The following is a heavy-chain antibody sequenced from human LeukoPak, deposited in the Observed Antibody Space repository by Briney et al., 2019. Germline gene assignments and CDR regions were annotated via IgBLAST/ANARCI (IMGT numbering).Heavy chain of an antibody. V-gene: IGHV4-61*08. CDR3: ARSAPGSYWYFDR. D-gene: IGHD3-10*01. CDR2: IYYSGST. CDR1: GGSISSGGYY. J-gene: IGHJ2*01. Sequence: PSETLSLTCTVSGGSISSGGYYWSWVRQPPGKGLEWIGYIYYSGSTNYNPSLKSRVTISPDTSKNQFSLKLSSVTAADTAVYYCARSAPGSYWYFDRWGRGTLVTVSS.